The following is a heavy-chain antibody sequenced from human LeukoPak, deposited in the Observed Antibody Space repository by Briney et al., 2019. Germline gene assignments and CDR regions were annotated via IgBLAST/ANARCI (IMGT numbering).Heavy chain of an antibody. Sequence: SETLSLTCSVSGDSFSSSTYYWGWVRQTPGKGLEWIGSTSYSGNAYYNPSLKSRVTISVDTSRNQFSLKLSSVTAADTAVYYCARDSVYSGSSLDYWGQGALVTVSS. CDR3: ARDSVYSGSSLDY. CDR1: GDSFSSSTYY. V-gene: IGHV4-39*07. D-gene: IGHD1-26*01. J-gene: IGHJ4*02. CDR2: TSYSGNA.